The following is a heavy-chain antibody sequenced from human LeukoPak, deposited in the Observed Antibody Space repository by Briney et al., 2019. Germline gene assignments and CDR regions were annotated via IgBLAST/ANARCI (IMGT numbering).Heavy chain of an antibody. CDR3: ARGVTIRNDY. J-gene: IGHJ4*02. V-gene: IGHV1-2*02. CDR1: GYTFTGYF. D-gene: IGHD3-3*01. CDR2: INPNTGGT. Sequence: GASVEVSCKASGYTFTGYFIHWVRQAPGQGLEWMGWINPNTGGTKYEQKFQGRVTMTKDTSITTAYMELSRLRSDDTAVYYCARGVTIRNDYWGQGTLVTVSS.